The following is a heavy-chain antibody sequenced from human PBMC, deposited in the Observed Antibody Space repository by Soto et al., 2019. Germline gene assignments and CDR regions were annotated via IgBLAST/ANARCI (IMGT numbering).Heavy chain of an antibody. CDR3: ARGYYYGSGSYYNPDAFDI. Sequence: ASVKVSCKASGYTFTSYGISWVRQAPGQGLEWMGWISAYNGNTNYAQKLLGRVTMTTDTSTSTAYMELRSLRSDDTAVYYCARGYYYGSGSYYNPDAFDIWGQGTMVTVSS. V-gene: IGHV1-18*04. D-gene: IGHD3-10*01. CDR2: ISAYNGNT. CDR1: GYTFTSYG. J-gene: IGHJ3*02.